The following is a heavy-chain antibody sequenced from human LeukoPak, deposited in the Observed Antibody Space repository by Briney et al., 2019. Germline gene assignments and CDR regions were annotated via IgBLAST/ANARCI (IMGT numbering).Heavy chain of an antibody. D-gene: IGHD6-13*01. CDR3: ARGSSWSYYFDY. CDR1: GGAISSYY. CDR2: IYYSGST. J-gene: IGHJ4*02. Sequence: SETLSLTCTVSGGAISSYYWSWIRRPPGKGLEWIGYIYYSGSTNYNPSLKSRVTISVDTSKNQFSLKVSSVTAADTAVYYCARGSSWSYYFDYWGQGTVVTVSS. V-gene: IGHV4-59*08.